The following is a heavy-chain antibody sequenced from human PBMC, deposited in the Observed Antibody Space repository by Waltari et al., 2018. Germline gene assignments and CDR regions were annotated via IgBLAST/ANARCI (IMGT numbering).Heavy chain of an antibody. J-gene: IGHJ4*02. D-gene: IGHD3-3*01. V-gene: IGHV3-9*01. CDR1: GFTFDDYA. CDR2: ISWNSGRI. Sequence: EIQLVQSGGGSVQPGKSLTLSCAASGFTFDDYAMQWVRQVPGRGMEWGSSISWNSGRIKYADSVKGRFTISRDNAKTSVYMQMNSLKIEDTAVYYCAKELRSLERGFDLWGQGTPVIVSS. CDR3: AKELRSLERGFDL.